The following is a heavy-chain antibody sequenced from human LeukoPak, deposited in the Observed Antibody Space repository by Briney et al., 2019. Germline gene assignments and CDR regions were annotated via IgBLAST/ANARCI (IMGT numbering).Heavy chain of an antibody. CDR1: GYTFTSYG. CDR3: ARDLVPYYYDSSGYYYVY. D-gene: IGHD3-22*01. J-gene: IGHJ4*02. Sequence: ASVKVSCKASGYTFTSYGISWVRQAPGQGLEWMGWISAYNGNTNYARKLQGRVTMTTDTSTSTAYMELRSLRSDDTAVYYCARDLVPYYYDSSGYYYVYWGQGTLVTVSS. CDR2: ISAYNGNT. V-gene: IGHV1-18*01.